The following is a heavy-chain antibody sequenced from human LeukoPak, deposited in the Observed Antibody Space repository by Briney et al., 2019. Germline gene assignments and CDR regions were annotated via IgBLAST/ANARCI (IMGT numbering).Heavy chain of an antibody. Sequence: ASVNVSCKASGYTFTSYDINWVRQAPGQGLEWMGWINPNSGGTNYAQKFQGWVTMTRDTSISTAYMELSRLRSDDTAVYYCASHSSSWSDAFDIWGQGTMVTVSS. CDR1: GYTFTSYD. CDR3: ASHSSSWSDAFDI. J-gene: IGHJ3*02. D-gene: IGHD6-13*01. CDR2: INPNSGGT. V-gene: IGHV1-2*04.